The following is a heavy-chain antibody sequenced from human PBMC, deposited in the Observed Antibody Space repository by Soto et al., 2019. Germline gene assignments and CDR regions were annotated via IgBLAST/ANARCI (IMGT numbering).Heavy chain of an antibody. Sequence: SVKVSCKASEFTFTSSTVQWVRQARGQRLEWIGWIVVGSGNTNYAQKFQERVTITRDMSTSTAYMELSSLRSEDTAVYYCAAADEGWKLALDVWGQGTTVTVS. V-gene: IGHV1-58*01. D-gene: IGHD3-3*02. CDR3: AAADEGWKLALDV. CDR2: IVVGSGNT. CDR1: EFTFTSST. J-gene: IGHJ6*02.